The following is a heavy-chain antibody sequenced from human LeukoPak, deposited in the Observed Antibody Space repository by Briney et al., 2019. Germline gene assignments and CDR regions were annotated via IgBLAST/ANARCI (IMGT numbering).Heavy chain of an antibody. Sequence: ASETLSLTCAVYGGSFSGYYWSWIRQPPGKGLEWIGEINHSGSINYNPSLKSRVTISVDTSKNQFSLKLSSVTAADTAVYYCARWLGFWSGYLADYWGQGTLVTVSS. J-gene: IGHJ4*02. CDR2: INHSGSI. D-gene: IGHD3-3*01. CDR1: GGSFSGYY. CDR3: ARWLGFWSGYLADY. V-gene: IGHV4-34*01.